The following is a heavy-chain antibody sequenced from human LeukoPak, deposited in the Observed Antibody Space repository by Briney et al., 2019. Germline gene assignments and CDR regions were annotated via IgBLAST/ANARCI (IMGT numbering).Heavy chain of an antibody. Sequence: PSETLSLTCTVSGGSISSYYWSWIRQPAGKGLEWIERIYTSGSTNYNPSLKSRVTMSVDTSKNQFSLKLSSVTAADTAVYYCAKDQVISGSEASDIWGQGTMVTVSS. CDR2: IYTSGST. CDR3: AKDQVISGSEASDI. V-gene: IGHV4-4*07. CDR1: GGSISSYY. J-gene: IGHJ3*02. D-gene: IGHD2-21*01.